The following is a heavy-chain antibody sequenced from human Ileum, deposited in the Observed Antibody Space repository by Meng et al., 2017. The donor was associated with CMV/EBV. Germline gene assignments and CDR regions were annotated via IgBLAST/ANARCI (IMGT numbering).Heavy chain of an antibody. CDR3: AKALGAAEMDV. CDR2: IWYDGSNK. J-gene: IGHJ6*02. Sequence: GESLKISCVASGFTFSSYGMHWVRQAPGKGLEWVAVIWYDGSNKYYADSVKGRFTISRDNSKNTLYLQMNSLRAEDTAVYYCAKALGAAEMDVWGQGTTVTVSS. V-gene: IGHV3-33*06. CDR1: GFTFSSYG. D-gene: IGHD6-13*01.